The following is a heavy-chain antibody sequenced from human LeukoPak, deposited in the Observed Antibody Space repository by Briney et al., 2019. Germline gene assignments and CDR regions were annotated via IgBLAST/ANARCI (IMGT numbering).Heavy chain of an antibody. CDR3: ARESDYGDFFFDY. V-gene: IGHV3-48*03. CDR2: ISSSGGII. Sequence: GGSLRLSCAASGFTFSNYDMSWVRQAPGKGLEWVSYISSSGGIIYYADSVKGRFTISRDNAKNSLYLQMNSLRAEDTAVYYCARESDYGDFFFDYWGQGTQVTVSS. J-gene: IGHJ4*02. D-gene: IGHD4-17*01. CDR1: GFTFSNYD.